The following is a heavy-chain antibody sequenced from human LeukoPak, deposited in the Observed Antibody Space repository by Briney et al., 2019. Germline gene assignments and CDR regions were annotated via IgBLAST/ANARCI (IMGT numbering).Heavy chain of an antibody. J-gene: IGHJ2*01. CDR3: ARELRSNWYFDL. V-gene: IGHV3-7*04. Sequence: GGSLRLSCAASGFTFNNYWMAWVRQAPGNGLEWVANIKEDGSEKYYVDSVKGRFTISRDNAKSSLYLQMNSLRAEDTAVYSCARELRSNWYFDLWGRGTLVTVSS. CDR1: GFTFNNYW. CDR2: IKEDGSEK.